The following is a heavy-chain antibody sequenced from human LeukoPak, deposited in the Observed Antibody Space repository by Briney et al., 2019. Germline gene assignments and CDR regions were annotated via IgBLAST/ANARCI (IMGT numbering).Heavy chain of an antibody. CDR1: GGSISSANYY. J-gene: IGHJ5*02. CDR3: AREALTPSRWFGP. D-gene: IGHD3-9*01. CDR2: IYYSGST. V-gene: IGHV4-30-4*01. Sequence: PSETLSLTCTVSGGSISSANYYWSWIRQPPGKGLEWIGYIYYSGSTYYNPSLKSRVTISVDTSKNQFSLKLSSVTAADTAGYYCAREALTPSRWFGPWGEGTLLTVSS.